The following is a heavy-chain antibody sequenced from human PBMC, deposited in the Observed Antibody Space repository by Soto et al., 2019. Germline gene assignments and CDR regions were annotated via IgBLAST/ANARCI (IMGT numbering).Heavy chain of an antibody. Sequence: EVQLVESGGGLVQPGGSLRLSCAASGFTFSSYWMSWVRQAPGKGLEWVANIKQDGSEKYYVDSVKGRFTISRDNAKTSLYLQMNSLRAEDTAVYYCARGKYCTHGVCYFFDYWGQGTLVTVSS. J-gene: IGHJ4*02. D-gene: IGHD2-8*01. V-gene: IGHV3-7*01. CDR1: GFTFSSYW. CDR2: IKQDGSEK. CDR3: ARGKYCTHGVCYFFDY.